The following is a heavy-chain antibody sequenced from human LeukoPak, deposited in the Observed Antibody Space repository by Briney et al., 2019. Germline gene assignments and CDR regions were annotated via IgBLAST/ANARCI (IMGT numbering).Heavy chain of an antibody. CDR3: ARGASVAVAGTRYFQH. CDR2: IYYSGST. Sequence: PSQTLSLTCTVSGGSISSGGYYWSWIRQHPGKGLEWIGYIYYSGSTYYNPSLKSRVTISVDTSKNQFSLKLSSVTAADTAVHYCARGASVAVAGTRYFQHWGQGTLVTVSS. CDR1: GGSISSGGYY. V-gene: IGHV4-31*03. D-gene: IGHD6-19*01. J-gene: IGHJ1*01.